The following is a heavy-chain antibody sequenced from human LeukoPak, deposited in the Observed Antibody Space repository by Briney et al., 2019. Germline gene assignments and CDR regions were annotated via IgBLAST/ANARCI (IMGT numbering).Heavy chain of an antibody. CDR3: ARVSVWEYYFDY. Sequence: SETLSLTCTVSGGSISSGGYYWSWIRQHPGKGLEWIGYIYYSGSTYYNPSLKSRVTISVDTSKNQFSLKLSSVTAADTAVYYCARVSVWEYYFDYWGQGTLVTVSP. CDR2: IYYSGST. D-gene: IGHD1-26*01. J-gene: IGHJ4*02. V-gene: IGHV4-31*03. CDR1: GGSISSGGYY.